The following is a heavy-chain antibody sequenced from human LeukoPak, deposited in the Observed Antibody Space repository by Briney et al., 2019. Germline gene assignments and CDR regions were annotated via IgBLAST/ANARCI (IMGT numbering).Heavy chain of an antibody. Sequence: GGSLRLSCAASGFTFSNAWMSWVRQAPGKGLEWVGRIKSKSDGGTADFAAPLKGRFTMSRDGSKNALYLQMNSLKTEDTAVYYCATYTSSYSDYWGQGTLVTVSS. CDR2: IKSKSDGGTA. V-gene: IGHV3-15*01. CDR3: ATYTSSYSDY. CDR1: GFTFSNAW. D-gene: IGHD3-22*01. J-gene: IGHJ4*02.